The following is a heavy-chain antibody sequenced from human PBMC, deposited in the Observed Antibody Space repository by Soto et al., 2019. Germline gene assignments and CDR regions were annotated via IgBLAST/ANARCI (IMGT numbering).Heavy chain of an antibody. D-gene: IGHD3-22*01. J-gene: IGHJ4*02. CDR1: GFTFSSYA. V-gene: IGHV3-23*01. CDR3: AKPLYYYDSSGQYYFDY. CDR2: ISGSGGGT. Sequence: LRLSCAASGFTFSSYAMSWVRQAPGKGLEWVSAISGSGGGTYYADSVKGRFTISRDNSKNTLYLQMNSLRVEDTAVYYCAKPLYYYDSSGQYYFDYWGQGTLVTVSS.